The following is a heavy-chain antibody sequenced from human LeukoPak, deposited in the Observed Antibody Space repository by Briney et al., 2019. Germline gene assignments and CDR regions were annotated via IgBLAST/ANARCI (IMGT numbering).Heavy chain of an antibody. V-gene: IGHV3-23*01. Sequence: GGSLRLSCAASGFTFSSYAMSWVRQAPGKGLEWVSAISGSGGSTYYADSVKGRFTISRDNSKNTLYLQMNSLRAEDTAVYYCATDDVVVPAAIQYYYYYMDVWGKGTTVTVSS. D-gene: IGHD2-2*01. CDR2: ISGSGGST. CDR1: GFTFSSYA. CDR3: ATDDVVVPAAIQYYYYYMDV. J-gene: IGHJ6*03.